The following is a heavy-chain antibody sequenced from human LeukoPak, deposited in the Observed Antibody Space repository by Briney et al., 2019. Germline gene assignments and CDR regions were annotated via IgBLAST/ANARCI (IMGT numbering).Heavy chain of an antibody. J-gene: IGHJ3*02. Sequence: SETLSLTCTVSGGSLSSYYWSWIRQPAGKGLEWIGRIYTSGGTNYNPSLKSRVTMSVNTSKNQFSLKLSSVTAADTAVYYCAIYSGSYYVAFDSWGQGTMVTVSS. CDR2: IYTSGGT. D-gene: IGHD1-26*01. CDR3: AIYSGSYYVAFDS. V-gene: IGHV4-4*07. CDR1: GGSLSSYY.